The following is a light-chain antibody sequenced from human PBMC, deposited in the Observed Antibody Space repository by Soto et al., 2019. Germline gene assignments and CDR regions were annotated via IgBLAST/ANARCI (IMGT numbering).Light chain of an antibody. Sequence: EIVMTQSPVTQSVSPGERATLSSRASQSVSSNLAWYQQKPGQAPRLLIYGASSRATGIPARFSGSGSGTEFTLTISSLQSEDFAVYYCQHYNNRPLTFGGGTKVEIK. J-gene: IGKJ4*01. V-gene: IGKV3-15*01. CDR2: GAS. CDR3: QHYNNRPLT. CDR1: QSVSSN.